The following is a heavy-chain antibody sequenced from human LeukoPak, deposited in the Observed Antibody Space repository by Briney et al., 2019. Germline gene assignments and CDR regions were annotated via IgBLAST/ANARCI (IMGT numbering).Heavy chain of an antibody. Sequence: GGSLRLSCAASGFTFTSFGMSWVRQAPGKGLEWVSGINWNGGSTGYADSVKGRFTSSRDNAKNSLYLQMNSLRAEDTALYYCAAQNYCSGGSCYSFDYWGQGTLVTVSS. V-gene: IGHV3-20*04. J-gene: IGHJ4*02. CDR3: AAQNYCSGGSCYSFDY. D-gene: IGHD2-15*01. CDR1: GFTFTSFG. CDR2: INWNGGST.